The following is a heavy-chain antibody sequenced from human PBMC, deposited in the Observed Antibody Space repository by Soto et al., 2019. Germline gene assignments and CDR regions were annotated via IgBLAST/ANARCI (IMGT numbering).Heavy chain of an antibody. V-gene: IGHV3-15*07. CDR1: CFTFSNAW. CDR3: TTDKGQYVWGSYRYPYYYYYGMYV. CDR2: IKSKTDGGTT. J-gene: IGHJ6*02. D-gene: IGHD3-16*02. Sequence: PGGSLRLSCAASCFTFSNAWMNWVRQAPGKGLEWVGRIKSKTDGGTTDYAAPVKGRFTISRDDSKNTLYLQMNSLKTEDTAVYYCTTDKGQYVWGSYRYPYYYYYGMYVWGQGTTVTVSS.